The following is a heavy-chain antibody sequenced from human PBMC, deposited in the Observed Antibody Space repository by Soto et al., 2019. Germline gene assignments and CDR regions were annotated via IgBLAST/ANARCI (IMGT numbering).Heavy chain of an antibody. J-gene: IGHJ4*02. V-gene: IGHV3-23*01. CDR1: GFTFSSYA. CDR3: AKVGGTSHPPIPVDC. CDR2: ISGGDGST. D-gene: IGHD2-2*02. Sequence: EVQLLESGGGLGQPGGSLRLSCAASGFTFSSYAMSWVRQAPGKGLEWVSTISGGDGSTYYADSVKGRFTISRDNSKNTLYLQMNSLRADDTAVYYCAKVGGTSHPPIPVDCWGQGTLVTVSS.